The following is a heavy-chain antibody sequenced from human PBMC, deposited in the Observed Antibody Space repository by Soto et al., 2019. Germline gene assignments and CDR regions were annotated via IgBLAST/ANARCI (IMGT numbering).Heavy chain of an antibody. V-gene: IGHV4-30-4*01. CDR2: IYDGGRT. J-gene: IGHJ4*02. CDR3: ARGPSGDKVDS. Sequence: QVQLQESGPGLVKPSQTLSLTCTVSGGSISPVDSWWGWIRQSPAMGLEWIGHIYDGGRTYNNPSLERRVTMSVDTAKSQLALTLSSVSAADTAVYYCARGPSGDKVDSWGQGTLVTVSS. D-gene: IGHD7-27*01. CDR1: GGSISPVDSW.